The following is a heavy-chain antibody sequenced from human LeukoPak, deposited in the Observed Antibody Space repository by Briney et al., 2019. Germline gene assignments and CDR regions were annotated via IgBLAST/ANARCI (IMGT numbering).Heavy chain of an antibody. CDR1: GFTFSSYA. D-gene: IGHD3-3*01. CDR2: ISDSGSIT. Sequence: GGSLRLSCAASGFTFSSYAMSWVRQAPGKGLEWVSAISDSGSITFHADSVKGRFTISRDNSKNTLYLQMNSLRAEDTAVYYCARDSDFWSGHNWFDPWGQGTLVTVSS. CDR3: ARDSDFWSGHNWFDP. V-gene: IGHV3-23*01. J-gene: IGHJ5*02.